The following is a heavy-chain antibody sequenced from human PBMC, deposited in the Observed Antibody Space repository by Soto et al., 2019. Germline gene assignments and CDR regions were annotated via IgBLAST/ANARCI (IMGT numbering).Heavy chain of an antibody. CDR2: IYYSGST. Sequence: SETLSLTCTVSGGSISSSSYYWGWIRQPPGKGLEWIGSIYYSGSTYYNPSLKSRVTISVDTSKNQFSLKLSSVTAADTAVYYCARQRSTGAAGTGDFDYWGQGPLVTVS. CDR3: ARQRSTGAAGTGDFDY. V-gene: IGHV4-39*01. D-gene: IGHD2-8*02. J-gene: IGHJ4*02. CDR1: GGSISSSSYY.